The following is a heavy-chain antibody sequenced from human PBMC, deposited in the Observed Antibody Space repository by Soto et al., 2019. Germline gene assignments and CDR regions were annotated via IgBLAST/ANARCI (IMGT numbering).Heavy chain of an antibody. V-gene: IGHV1-69*01. CDR2: IIPIFGTA. CDR1: GGPFTSYA. J-gene: IGHJ6*02. Sequence: SVKVSCTASGGPFTSYAIPWVRQAPGQGLEWMGGIIPIFGTANYAQKFQGRVTITADESTSTAYMELSSLRSEDTAVYYCAYYYDSSGYYYYYGMDVWGQGTTVTVSS. D-gene: IGHD3-22*01. CDR3: AYYYDSSGYYYYYGMDV.